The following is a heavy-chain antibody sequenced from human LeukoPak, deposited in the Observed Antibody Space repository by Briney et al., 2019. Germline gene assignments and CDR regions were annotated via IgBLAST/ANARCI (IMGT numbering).Heavy chain of an antibody. Sequence: GGSLRLSCAASGFICRSYAMSWVRQAPGKGLEWVSSLSAGGGGAYYADSVRGRFTISRDDSKNTLYLQMNSLRVEDTAVYYCARGVVDYYDSSGYYSDLAYFDYWGQGTLVTVSS. V-gene: IGHV3-23*01. CDR3: ARGVVDYYDSSGYYSDLAYFDY. CDR2: LSAGGGGA. D-gene: IGHD3-22*01. CDR1: GFICRSYA. J-gene: IGHJ4*02.